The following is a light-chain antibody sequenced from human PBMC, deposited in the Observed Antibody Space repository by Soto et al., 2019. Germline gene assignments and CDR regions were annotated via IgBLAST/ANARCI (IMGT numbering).Light chain of an antibody. Sequence: EIVMTQSPGTLSLSPWERATLSCRASQSVSSSYLAWYQQKPGQAPRLLIHGATTRATGIPARFSGSGSGTEFTLTISSLQSEDFAVYYCQQYNNWPRTFGQGTKVDIK. CDR1: QSVSSS. CDR2: GAT. J-gene: IGKJ1*01. CDR3: QQYNNWPRT. V-gene: IGKV3-15*01.